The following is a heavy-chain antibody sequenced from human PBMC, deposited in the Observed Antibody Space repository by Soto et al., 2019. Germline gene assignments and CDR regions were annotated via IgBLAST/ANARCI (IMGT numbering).Heavy chain of an antibody. CDR3: ARLEINGDYFDY. Sequence: SETLSLTCTVSGGSISSSSYYWGWIRQPPGKGLEWIGSIYYSGSTYYNPSLKSRVTISVDTSKNQFSLKLSSVTAADTALYYCARLEINGDYFDYWGQGTLVTVSS. CDR2: IYYSGST. CDR1: GGSISSSSYY. J-gene: IGHJ4*02. V-gene: IGHV4-39*01. D-gene: IGHD2-21*01.